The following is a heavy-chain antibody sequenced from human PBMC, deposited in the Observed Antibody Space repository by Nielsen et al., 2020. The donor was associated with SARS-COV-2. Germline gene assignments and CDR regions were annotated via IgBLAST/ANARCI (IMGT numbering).Heavy chain of an antibody. D-gene: IGHD3-22*01. CDR3: AKEAGYYDSSGYRRYFQH. J-gene: IGHJ1*01. CDR2: ISSNGGST. V-gene: IGHV3-64*01. Sequence: GGSLRLSCAASGFTFSSYAMHWVRQAPGKGLEYVSAISSNGGSTYYANSVKGRFTISRDNSKNTLYLQMNSLRAEDTAVYYRAKEAGYYDSSGYRRYFQHWGQGTLVTVSS. CDR1: GFTFSSYA.